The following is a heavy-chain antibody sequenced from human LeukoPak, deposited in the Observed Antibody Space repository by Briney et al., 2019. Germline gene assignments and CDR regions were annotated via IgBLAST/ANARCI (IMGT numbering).Heavy chain of an antibody. J-gene: IGHJ4*02. D-gene: IGHD3-22*01. CDR2: IDTNTGSP. CDR3: AIHLSDSSGYFSY. V-gene: IGHV7-4-1*02. CDR1: GYTFSSRA. Sequence: GASVKVSCKASGYTFSSRAINWVRQAPGQGLEYMGWIDTNTGSPTFAQGFTGRYVFSLDTSVSTAYLQISSLKAEDTAVYYCAIHLSDSSGYFSYWGQGALVTVSS.